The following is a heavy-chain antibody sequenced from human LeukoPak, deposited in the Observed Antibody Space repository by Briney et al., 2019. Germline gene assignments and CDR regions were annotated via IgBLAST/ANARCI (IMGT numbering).Heavy chain of an antibody. CDR3: ARYPEKRYDYVWGSENGADHYYFDY. J-gene: IGHJ4*02. CDR1: GFTFSSYW. Sequence: PGGTLRLSCAASGFTFSSYWMSWVRQAPGKGLEWVANIKQDGSEKYYVDSVKGRFTISRDNAKNSLYLQMNSLRAEDTAVYYCARYPEKRYDYVWGSENGADHYYFDYWGQGTLVTVSS. D-gene: IGHD3-16*01. CDR2: IKQDGSEK. V-gene: IGHV3-7*01.